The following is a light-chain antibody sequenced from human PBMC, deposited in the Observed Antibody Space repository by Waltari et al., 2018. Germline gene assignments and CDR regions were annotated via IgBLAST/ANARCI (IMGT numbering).Light chain of an antibody. Sequence: QSALTQPASVSGSPGQSITISCTGTSSDVGGYNYVSWYQQHPGKAPKLMIYEVSNRPSGVSNRFSGSKSGNTASLTISGLQAEDEADYYCSSFTSKKTAVFGGGTKLTVL. V-gene: IGLV2-14*01. CDR3: SSFTSKKTAV. J-gene: IGLJ2*01. CDR2: EVS. CDR1: SSDVGGYNY.